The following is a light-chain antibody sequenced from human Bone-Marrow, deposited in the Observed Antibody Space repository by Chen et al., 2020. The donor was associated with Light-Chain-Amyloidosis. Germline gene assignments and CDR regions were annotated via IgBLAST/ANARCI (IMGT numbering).Light chain of an antibody. Sequence: SYELPQPPSVSVSPAQTARITCSGDDLPTKYAYWYQQKPGQAPVLVIHRDTERPSGISERFSGSSSGTTATLTISGVQADDEADYHCQSADSSGTYEVIFGGGTKLTVL. CDR3: QSADSSGTYEVI. CDR1: DLPTKY. CDR2: RDT. J-gene: IGLJ2*01. V-gene: IGLV3-25*03.